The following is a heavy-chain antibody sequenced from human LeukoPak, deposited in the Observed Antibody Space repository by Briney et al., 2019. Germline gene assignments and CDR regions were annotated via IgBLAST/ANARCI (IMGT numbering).Heavy chain of an antibody. J-gene: IGHJ6*03. Sequence: GGSLRLSCAASGFTFDDYGMSWVRQAPGKGLEWVSGINWNGGSTGYADSVKGRFTISRDNAKNSLYLQMNSLRGEDTALYYCASVIAGRGYYYMDVWGKGTTVTVSS. CDR1: GFTFDDYG. CDR2: INWNGGST. V-gene: IGHV3-20*04. D-gene: IGHD6-6*01. CDR3: ASVIAGRGYYYMDV.